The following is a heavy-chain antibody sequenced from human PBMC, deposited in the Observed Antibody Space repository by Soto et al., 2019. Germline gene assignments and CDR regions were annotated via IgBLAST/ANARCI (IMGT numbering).Heavy chain of an antibody. D-gene: IGHD4-17*01. J-gene: IGHJ3*01. CDR1: DGSVSGYY. V-gene: IGHV4-34*02. CDR3: ARASDSRDPRDAFDA. CDR2: TNHGGSA. Sequence: QVQLQQWGAGLLKPSETLSLTCAVYDGSVSGYYWNRIRQSPGKGLEWIAKTNHGGSAHSTPSLKSRVSIVVDTSKMQAALRLSSVTAADTAVYFCARASDSRDPRDAFDAWGQGTGVTVSS.